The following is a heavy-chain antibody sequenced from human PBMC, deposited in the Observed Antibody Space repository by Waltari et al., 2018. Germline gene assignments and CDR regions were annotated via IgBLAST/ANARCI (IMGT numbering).Heavy chain of an antibody. Sequence: QVQLQESGPGLVKPSETLSLTCTVSGGSISSYYWSWIRQHAGKGLEWIGRIYTSGSTTNTPSLRRRDATSVDPSQHQFSLKLSPVTAADTAFYYCPREIFGVAELSRGSFDFWAQGPMVTFSS. CDR1: GGSISSYY. V-gene: IGHV4-4*07. CDR3: PREIFGVAELSRGSFDF. J-gene: IGHJ3*01. CDR2: IYTSGST. D-gene: IGHD3-3*01.